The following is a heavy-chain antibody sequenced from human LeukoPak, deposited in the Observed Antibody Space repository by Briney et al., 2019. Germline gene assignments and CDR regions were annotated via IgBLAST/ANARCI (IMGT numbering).Heavy chain of an antibody. CDR2: INPNSGGT. CDR1: GYTFTGYY. V-gene: IGHV1-2*02. J-gene: IGHJ3*02. D-gene: IGHD3-9*01. Sequence: ASVKVSCKASGYTFTGYYMHWVRQAPGRGLEWMGWINPNSGGTNYAQKFQGRVTMTRDTSISTAYMELSRLRSDDTAVYYCARGYYDILTGYFPDAFDIWGQGTMVTVSS. CDR3: ARGYYDILTGYFPDAFDI.